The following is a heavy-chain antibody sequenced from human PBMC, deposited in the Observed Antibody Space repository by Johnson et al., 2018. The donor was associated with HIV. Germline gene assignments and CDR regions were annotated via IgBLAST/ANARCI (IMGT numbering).Heavy chain of an antibody. J-gene: IGHJ3*02. CDR1: GFTFSDYY. V-gene: IGHV3-11*04. CDR2: ISSSGSTI. Sequence: RLSCAASGFTFSDYYMSWIRQAPGKGLEWVSYISSSGSTIYYADSVKGRFTISRDNAKNSLYLQMNSLRAEDTAVYYCAKVYCGGDCSFGGAAFNIWGQGTMVTVSS. CDR3: AKVYCGGDCSFGGAAFNI. D-gene: IGHD2-21*02.